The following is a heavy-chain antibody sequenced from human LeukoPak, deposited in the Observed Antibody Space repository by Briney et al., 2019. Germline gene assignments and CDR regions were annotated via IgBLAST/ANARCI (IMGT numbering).Heavy chain of an antibody. Sequence: QPGGSLRLSCAASGFTFSSYWMSWVRQAPGKGLEWVANIKQDGSEKYYVDSVKGRFTISRDNAKNSLYLQMNGLRADDAAVYFCARDTYGDYYFDYWGQGTLVTVSS. CDR2: IKQDGSEK. D-gene: IGHD4-17*01. V-gene: IGHV3-7*01. CDR3: ARDTYGDYYFDY. CDR1: GFTFSSYW. J-gene: IGHJ4*02.